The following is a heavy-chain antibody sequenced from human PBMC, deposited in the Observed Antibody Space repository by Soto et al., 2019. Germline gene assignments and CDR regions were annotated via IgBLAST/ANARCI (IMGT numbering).Heavy chain of an antibody. D-gene: IGHD3-10*01. CDR1: GFTFSNYA. Sequence: EVQLLDSGGGLVQPGGSLRLSCAASGFTFSNYAMSWVRQAPGKGLEWVSSIGVGGDKYYADSVKGRFTFSRDNSKNTLHLRMNSLSAEDAAVYYCAKNYYFDQWGQGTLVTVSS. CDR2: IGVGGDK. V-gene: IGHV3-23*01. J-gene: IGHJ4*02. CDR3: AKNYYFDQ.